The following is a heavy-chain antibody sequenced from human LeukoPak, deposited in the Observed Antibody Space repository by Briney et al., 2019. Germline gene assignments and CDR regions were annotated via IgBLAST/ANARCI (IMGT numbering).Heavy chain of an antibody. CDR3: AKDLHYGSADY. J-gene: IGHJ4*02. D-gene: IGHD3-10*01. CDR2: INPDGSTT. V-gene: IGHV3-74*01. CDR1: GFTFSNYW. Sequence: GGSLRLSCATSGFTFSNYWMHWVRHDPGKGLVWVSFINPDGSTTNYADSVKGRFTISRDNAKNALYLQMNSLRAEDTAVYYCAKDLHYGSADYWGQGTLVTVSS.